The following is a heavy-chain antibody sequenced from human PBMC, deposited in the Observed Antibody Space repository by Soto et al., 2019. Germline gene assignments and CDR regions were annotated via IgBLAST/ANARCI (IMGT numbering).Heavy chain of an antibody. J-gene: IGHJ4*02. CDR1: GLTFTNYE. Sequence: GGSLRLSCAASGLTFTNYEMNWVRQAPGKGLEWISYISSSGKTISYADSVKGRFTISRDNAKNSLYLQMSSLRAEDTAVYYCARDPEKYSGSDLGIDYWGQGTLVTVSS. V-gene: IGHV3-48*03. CDR2: ISSSGKTI. CDR3: ARDPEKYSGSDLGIDY. D-gene: IGHD5-12*01.